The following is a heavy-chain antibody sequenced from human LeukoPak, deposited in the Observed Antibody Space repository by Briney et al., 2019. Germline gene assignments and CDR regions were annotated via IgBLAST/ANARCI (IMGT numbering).Heavy chain of an antibody. J-gene: IGHJ4*02. CDR2: IDNDGGST. CDR3: VRGELHLDYYFDY. CDR1: GFTFSSHW. D-gene: IGHD1-26*01. V-gene: IGHV3-74*01. Sequence: GGSLRLSCAASGFTFSSHWMHWVRQGPGKGLMWVSRIDNDGGSTVYADSVKGRFTISRDNARNTLYLQMNSLRAEDTAVYYCVRGELHLDYYFDYWGQGTLVTVSS.